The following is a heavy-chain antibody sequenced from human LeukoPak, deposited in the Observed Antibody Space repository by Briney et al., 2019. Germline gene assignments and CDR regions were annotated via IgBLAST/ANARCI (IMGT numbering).Heavy chain of an antibody. CDR1: GGSISSYY. V-gene: IGHV4-59*01. J-gene: IGHJ6*02. CDR3: ARGGYSYGYDNYYYCGMDV. D-gene: IGHD5-18*01. CDR2: IYYSGST. Sequence: SETLSLTCTVSGGSISSYYWSWIRQPPGKGLEWIGYIYYSGSTNYNPSLKSRVTISVDTSKNQFSLKLSSVTAADTAVYYCARGGYSYGYDNYYYCGMDVWGQGTTVTVSS.